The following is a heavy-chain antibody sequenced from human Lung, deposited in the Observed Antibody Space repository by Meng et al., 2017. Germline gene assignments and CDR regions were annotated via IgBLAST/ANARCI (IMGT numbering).Heavy chain of an antibody. V-gene: IGHV4-4*02. CDR1: GGPITSSTW. D-gene: IGHD1-26*01. CDR2: IFHSGST. J-gene: IGHJ4*02. CDR3: ARFDISSSGRGDY. Sequence: QVQLQESGPGLVKPSGTLSLHCAVSGGPITSSTWWSWVRQTPGKGLEWFGEIFHSGSTNYNPPLESRVTISVDKSKNQFSLKVYSVTAADTATYYCARFDISSSGRGDYWGQGILVTVSS.